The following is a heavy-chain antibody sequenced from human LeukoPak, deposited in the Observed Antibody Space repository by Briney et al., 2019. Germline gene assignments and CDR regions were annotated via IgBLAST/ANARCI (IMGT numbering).Heavy chain of an antibody. Sequence: VGSPRLSCAASGVTFSSHAMRWVRQAPGKGLERVLGISGSGGSTHYADSVKGRFTISRDNSKNTLYLKMNSLRAEDTAVYYRAKDLGIAVAATGDYWGQGTLVTVSS. J-gene: IGHJ4*02. CDR3: AKDLGIAVAATGDY. CDR1: GVTFSSHA. CDR2: ISGSGGST. V-gene: IGHV3-23*01. D-gene: IGHD6-19*01.